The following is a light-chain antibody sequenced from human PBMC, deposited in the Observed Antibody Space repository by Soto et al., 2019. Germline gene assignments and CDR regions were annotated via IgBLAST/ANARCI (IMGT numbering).Light chain of an antibody. V-gene: IGKV3-11*01. J-gene: IGKJ1*01. CDR2: DAS. CDR3: QQRSNWPPTWT. Sequence: IVLTQSPATLSLSPGERATLSCRASQSVSTYLAWYQQQPGHAPRLLIYDASNRATGIPVRFSGSGSGTDFTLSIPRLEPEDFGVYYCQQRSNWPPTWTFGQGTKVDIK. CDR1: QSVSTY.